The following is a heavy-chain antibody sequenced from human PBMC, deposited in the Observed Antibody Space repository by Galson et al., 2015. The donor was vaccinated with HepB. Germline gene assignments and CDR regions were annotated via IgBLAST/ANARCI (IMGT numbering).Heavy chain of an antibody. CDR3: ARDYASWSRDY. V-gene: IGHV3-7*01. CDR2: IKKDVGDR. D-gene: IGHD6-13*01. J-gene: IGHJ4*02. CDR1: GFTFSNYW. Sequence: SLRLSCAVSGFTFSNYWMSWVRQAPGKGLEWVANIKKDVGDRRYVDSLKGRFTISRDNDKNSVYLQMTGLSAEDTAVYYCARDYASWSRDYWGQGTLVTVSS.